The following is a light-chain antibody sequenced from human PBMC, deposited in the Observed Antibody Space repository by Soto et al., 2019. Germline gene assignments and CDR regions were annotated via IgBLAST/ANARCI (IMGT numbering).Light chain of an antibody. J-gene: IGLJ3*02. V-gene: IGLV1-40*01. Sequence: QSVLTQPPSVSGAPGQRVTISCTGSSSNIGAGYDVHWYQHLPGKAPKLLIYANSNWPSGVPDRFSGSKSGTSASLAITGLQAEDEADYYCQSYDRSLSGSVFGGGTKLTVL. CDR1: SSNIGAGYD. CDR2: ANS. CDR3: QSYDRSLSGSV.